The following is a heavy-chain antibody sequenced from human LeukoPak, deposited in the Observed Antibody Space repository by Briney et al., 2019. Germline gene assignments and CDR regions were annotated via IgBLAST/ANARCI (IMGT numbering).Heavy chain of an antibody. Sequence: GGSLRLSCAASGFTFSSYAMHWVRQAPGKGVEWVAVISYDGSNKYYADSVKGRFTISRDNSKNPLYLQMNSLRAEDTAVYYCARDDVLLGELLDYWGQGTLVTVSS. D-gene: IGHD3-16*01. CDR3: ARDDVLLGELLDY. J-gene: IGHJ4*02. CDR2: ISYDGSNK. V-gene: IGHV3-30*04. CDR1: GFTFSSYA.